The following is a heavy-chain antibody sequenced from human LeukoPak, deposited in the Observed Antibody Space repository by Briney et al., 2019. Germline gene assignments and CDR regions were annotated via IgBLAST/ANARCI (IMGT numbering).Heavy chain of an antibody. J-gene: IGHJ4*02. CDR1: GFTITTSG. CDR3: ARGVGPLALNTLGN. Sequence: PGGSLTLSCAASGFTITTSGMSWVRQAPGKGLEWVSVVYPDGQTHYADSVQGRFVISRDSSKNNLYLEMKSLSADDTAVYYCARGVGPLALNTLGNGGQGTLVTVSS. CDR2: VYPDGQT. V-gene: IGHV3-53*01. D-gene: IGHD3-16*01.